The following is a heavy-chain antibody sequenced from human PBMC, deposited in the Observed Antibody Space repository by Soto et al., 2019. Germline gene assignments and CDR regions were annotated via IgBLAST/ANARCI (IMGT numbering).Heavy chain of an antibody. V-gene: IGHV1-2*02. CDR1: GYTFTGYY. Sequence: ASVKVSCKASGYTFTGYYMHWLRQAPGQGLEWMGWINPNSGGTNYAQKFQGRVTMTRDTSISTAYMELSRLRSDDTAVYYCARNRVAGTFYYGMDVWGQGTTVTVSS. D-gene: IGHD6-19*01. CDR2: INPNSGGT. J-gene: IGHJ6*02. CDR3: ARNRVAGTFYYGMDV.